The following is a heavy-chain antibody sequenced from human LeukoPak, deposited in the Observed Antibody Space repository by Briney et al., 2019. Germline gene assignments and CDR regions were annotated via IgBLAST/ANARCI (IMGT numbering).Heavy chain of an antibody. D-gene: IGHD3-9*01. CDR1: GGSISSGSYY. V-gene: IGHV4-61*02. Sequence: SETLSLTCTVSGGSISSGSYYWSWIRQPAGKGLEWIGSINTSGSTNYNPSLKSRVTISVDTSKNQFSLKLSSVTAADTAVYYCARDQGEKSAYYDILTGYYAFDIWGQGTMVTVSS. J-gene: IGHJ3*02. CDR2: INTSGST. CDR3: ARDQGEKSAYYDILTGYYAFDI.